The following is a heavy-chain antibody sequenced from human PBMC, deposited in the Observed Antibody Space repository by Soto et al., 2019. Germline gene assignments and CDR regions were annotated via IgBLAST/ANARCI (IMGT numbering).Heavy chain of an antibody. J-gene: IGHJ6*02. Sequence: SETLSLTCAVSGGSISSSNWWSWVRQPPGKGLEWIGEIYHSGSTNYNPSLESRVTISVDKFKNQFSLKLSSVTAADTAVYYCARELPTYYDFWSGPRLYGMDVWGQGTTVTVSS. CDR1: GGSISSSNW. CDR3: ARELPTYYDFWSGPRLYGMDV. CDR2: IYHSGST. V-gene: IGHV4-4*02. D-gene: IGHD3-3*01.